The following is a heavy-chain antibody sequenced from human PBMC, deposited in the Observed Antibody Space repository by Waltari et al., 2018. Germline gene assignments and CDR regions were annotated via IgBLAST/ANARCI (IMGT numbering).Heavy chain of an antibody. CDR1: GGSISSSSYY. CDR2: IYYSGSP. CDR3: ARHQYYYDSSGYPFDY. J-gene: IGHJ4*02. Sequence: QLQLQESGPGLVKPSETLSLTCTVSGGSISSSSYYWGWIRQPPGKGLEWIGSIYYSGSPDHNPALKSRVTISVDTSKNQFSLKRSSVTAADTAVYYCARHQYYYDSSGYPFDYWGQGTLVTVSS. D-gene: IGHD3-22*01. V-gene: IGHV4-39*01.